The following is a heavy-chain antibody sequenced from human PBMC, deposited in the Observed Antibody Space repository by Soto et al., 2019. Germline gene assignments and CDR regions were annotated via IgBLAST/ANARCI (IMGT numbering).Heavy chain of an antibody. Sequence: TSETLSLTCTVSGGSISSYYWSWIRQPPGKGLEWIGYIYYSGSTNYNPSLKSRVTISVDTSKNQFSLKLSSVTAADTAVYYCARSGDSVAEYFQHWGQGTLVTVSS. CDR3: ARSGDSVAEYFQH. D-gene: IGHD1-26*01. CDR2: IYYSGST. J-gene: IGHJ1*01. V-gene: IGHV4-59*12. CDR1: GGSISSYY.